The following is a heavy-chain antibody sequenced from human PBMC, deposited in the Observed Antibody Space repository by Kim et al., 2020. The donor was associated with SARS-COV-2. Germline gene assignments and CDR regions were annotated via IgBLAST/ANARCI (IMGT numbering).Heavy chain of an antibody. CDR1: GFTFSGYE. Sequence: GGSLRLSCAASGFTFSGYEMNWVRQAPGKGLEWVSYISSSGGTIYYADSVKGRFTISRDNAKNSLYLQMNSLRAEDTAVYYCARDLVGLRFVPNYYYYGMDLWGQGTTVTVS. J-gene: IGHJ6*02. D-gene: IGHD5-12*01. CDR3: ARDLVGLRFVPNYYYYGMDL. V-gene: IGHV3-48*03. CDR2: ISSSGGTI.